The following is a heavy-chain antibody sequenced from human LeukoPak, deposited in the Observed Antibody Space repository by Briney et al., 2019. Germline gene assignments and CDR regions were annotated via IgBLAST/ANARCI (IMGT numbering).Heavy chain of an antibody. Sequence: GGSLRLSCAASGFTFSSYPMHWLRQAQGNELEWVALISSDGSDKKYADSVKGLFTISRDNSKGTLYLQMHSLGVEDTAVYYCARDYPADYWGQGTLVTVSS. J-gene: IGHJ4*02. CDR1: GFTFSSYP. V-gene: IGHV3-30-3*01. CDR2: ISSDGSDK. CDR3: ARDYPADY.